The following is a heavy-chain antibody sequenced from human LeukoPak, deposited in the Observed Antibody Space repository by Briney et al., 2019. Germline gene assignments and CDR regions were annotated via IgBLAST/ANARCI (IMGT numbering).Heavy chain of an antibody. V-gene: IGHV3-9*01. J-gene: IGHJ4*02. CDR2: ISWNSGSI. CDR3: AIPLCSGGSCYSLGY. D-gene: IGHD2-15*01. Sequence: GGSLRLSCAASGFTFDDYAMHWVRQAPGKGLEWVSGISWNSGSIGYADSVKGRFTISRDNAKNSLYLQMNSLRAEDTALYYCAIPLCSGGSCYSLGYWGQGTLVTVSS. CDR1: GFTFDDYA.